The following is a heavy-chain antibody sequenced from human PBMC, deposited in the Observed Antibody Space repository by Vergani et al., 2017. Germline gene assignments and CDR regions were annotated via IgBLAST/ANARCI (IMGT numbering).Heavy chain of an antibody. J-gene: IGHJ3*02. Sequence: QVQLVESGGGVVQPGRSLRLSCAASGFTFSSYGMHWVRQAPGKGLEWVAVISYDGSNKYYADSVKGRFTISRDNSKNSLYLQMNSLRAEDTAVYYCASPAGYDSSGYTLSGAFDIWGQGTMVTVSS. CDR2: ISYDGSNK. CDR1: GFTFSSYG. D-gene: IGHD3-22*01. V-gene: IGHV3-30*03. CDR3: ASPAGYDSSGYTLSGAFDI.